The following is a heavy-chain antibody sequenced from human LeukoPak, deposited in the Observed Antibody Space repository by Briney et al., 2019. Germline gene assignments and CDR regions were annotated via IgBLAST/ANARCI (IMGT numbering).Heavy chain of an antibody. J-gene: IGHJ4*02. CDR1: GGSISSSSYY. Sequence: SETLSPTCTVSGGSISSSSYYWGWIRQPPGKGLEWIGSIYYSGSTYYNPSLKSRVTISVDTSKNQFSLKLSSVTAADTAVYYCARSHTGCSSTSCPASRTFDYWGQGTLVTVSS. CDR3: ARSHTGCSSTSCPASRTFDY. V-gene: IGHV4-39*01. CDR2: IYYSGST. D-gene: IGHD2-2*01.